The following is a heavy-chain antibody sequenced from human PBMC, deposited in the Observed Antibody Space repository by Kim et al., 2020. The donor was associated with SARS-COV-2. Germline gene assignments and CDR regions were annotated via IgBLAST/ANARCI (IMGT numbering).Heavy chain of an antibody. CDR2: ISSSSTTI. CDR3: ARGRDFDSSGYYFD. D-gene: IGHD3-22*01. CDR1: GFTFNTYS. Sequence: GGSLRLSCAASGFTFNTYSMNWVRQAPGKGLEWVSYISSSSTTIYYADSVKGRFTISRDNAKNSLYLQMNSLRDEDTAVYYCARGRDFDSSGYYFDWGQGTLVTVSS. J-gene: IGHJ1*01. V-gene: IGHV3-48*02.